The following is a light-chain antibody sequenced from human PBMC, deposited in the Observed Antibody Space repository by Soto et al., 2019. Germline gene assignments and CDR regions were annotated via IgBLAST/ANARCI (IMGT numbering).Light chain of an antibody. V-gene: IGKV1-5*03. CDR2: KAS. CDR1: QSISSW. Sequence: IQMTQSPSSLSASVGDRVTITCRASQSISSWLAWYQQKPGKAPKLLIYKASTLKSGVPSRFSGSGSGTEFTLTISSLQSEDFAVYYCQHYNNWPGTFGQGTKVDIK. J-gene: IGKJ1*01. CDR3: QHYNNWPGT.